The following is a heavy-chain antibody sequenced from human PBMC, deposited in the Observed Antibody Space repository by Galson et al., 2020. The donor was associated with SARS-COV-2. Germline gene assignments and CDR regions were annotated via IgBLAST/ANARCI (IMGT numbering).Heavy chain of an antibody. V-gene: IGHV4-39*01. CDR1: GGSISSSSYY. J-gene: IGHJ5*02. CDR2: IYYSGST. Sequence: SETLSLTCTVSGGSISSSSYYWGWIRQPPGKGLEWIGSIYYSGSTYYNPSLKSRVTISVDTSKNQFSLKLSSVTAADPAVYYCARLLDCSGGSCPHNWFDPWGQGTLVTVSS. CDR3: ARLLDCSGGSCPHNWFDP. D-gene: IGHD2-15*01.